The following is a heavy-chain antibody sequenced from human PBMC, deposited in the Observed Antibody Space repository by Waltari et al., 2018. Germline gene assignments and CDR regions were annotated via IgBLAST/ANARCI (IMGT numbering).Heavy chain of an antibody. J-gene: IGHJ3*02. CDR1: GGTFSSYA. Sequence: QVQLVQSGAEVKKPGSSVKVSCKASGGTFSSYAISWVRQAPGQGLEWMGGIIPIFGTANYAQNVQGRVTITADESTSTAYMELSSLRSEDTAVYYCARDLNWNYDDAFDIWGQGTMVTVSS. D-gene: IGHD1-7*01. V-gene: IGHV1-69*01. CDR2: IIPIFGTA. CDR3: ARDLNWNYDDAFDI.